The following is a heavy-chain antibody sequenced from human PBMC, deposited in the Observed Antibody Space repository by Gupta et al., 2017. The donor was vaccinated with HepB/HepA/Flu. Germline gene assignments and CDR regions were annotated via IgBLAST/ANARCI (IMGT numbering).Heavy chain of an antibody. J-gene: IGHJ6*03. Sequence: QVQLQQWGAGLLKPSETLSLTCVVSGGSFGGYYWSWIRQPPGNGLEWIGEINHGGSTNYNPSLKSRVTISEDTPKNQFSLKLSSVTAADTAVHYCARGPRGVVPAGLQAYYYYMDVWGKGTTVTVSS. CDR2: INHGGST. CDR1: GGSFGGYY. D-gene: IGHD2-2*01. CDR3: ARGPRGVVPAGLQAYYYYMDV. V-gene: IGHV4-34*01.